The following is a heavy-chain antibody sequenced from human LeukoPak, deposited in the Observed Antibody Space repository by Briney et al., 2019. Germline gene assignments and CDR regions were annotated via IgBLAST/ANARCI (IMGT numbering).Heavy chain of an antibody. J-gene: IGHJ4*02. CDR1: GFTFSSYA. Sequence: LTGGSLRLSCAASGFTFSSYAMSWVRQAPGKGLGWVSAISGSGGSTYYADSVKGRFTISRDNSKNTLYLQMNSLRAEDTAVYYCAKAGVAGIFGYWGQGTLVTVSS. CDR2: ISGSGGST. V-gene: IGHV3-23*01. CDR3: AKAGVAGIFGY. D-gene: IGHD6-19*01.